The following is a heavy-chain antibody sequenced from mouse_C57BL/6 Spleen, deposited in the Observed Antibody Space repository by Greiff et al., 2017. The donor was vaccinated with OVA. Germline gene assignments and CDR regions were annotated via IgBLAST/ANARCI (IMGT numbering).Heavy chain of an antibody. D-gene: IGHD3-2*02. CDR3: ARRGETAQALWFAY. Sequence: VQLQQPGAELVMPGASVKLSCKASGYTFTSYWMHWVKQRPGQGLEWIGEIDPSDSYTNYNQKFKGKSTLTVDKSSSTAYMQLSSLTSEDSAVYYCARRGETAQALWFAYWGQGTLVTVSA. CDR1: GYTFTSYW. J-gene: IGHJ3*01. V-gene: IGHV1-69*01. CDR2: IDPSDSYT.